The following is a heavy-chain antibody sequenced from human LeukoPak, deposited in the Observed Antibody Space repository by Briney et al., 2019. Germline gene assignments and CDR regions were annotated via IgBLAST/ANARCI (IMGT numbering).Heavy chain of an antibody. CDR1: GFTFSSYA. D-gene: IGHD3-9*01. Sequence: GGSLRLSCAASGFTFSSYAMSWVRQAPGKGLEWVSAISGSGGSTYYADSVKGRFTISRDNSKNTLYLQMNSLRAEDTAVYYCAKAADRLRYSDWLSPEGYWGQGTLVTVSS. CDR2: ISGSGGST. V-gene: IGHV3-23*01. J-gene: IGHJ4*02. CDR3: AKAADRLRYSDWLSPEGY.